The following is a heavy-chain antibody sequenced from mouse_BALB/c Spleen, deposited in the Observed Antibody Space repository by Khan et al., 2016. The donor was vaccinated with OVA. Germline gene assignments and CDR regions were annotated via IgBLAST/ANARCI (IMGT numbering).Heavy chain of an antibody. CDR2: IYLYNGGT. J-gene: IGHJ2*01. Sequence: VQLKQSGPELVKPGASVKISCKASGYTFTDYNMHWVKQSHGKSLEWIGYIYLYNGGTGYNQKFKSKATLTVDNSSRTAYMERRSLTSEDSAVYYCARSRGPGYDYCFDYWGQGTTLTVSS. CDR1: GYTFTDYN. CDR3: ARSRGPGYDYCFDY. D-gene: IGHD2-4*01. V-gene: IGHV1S29*02.